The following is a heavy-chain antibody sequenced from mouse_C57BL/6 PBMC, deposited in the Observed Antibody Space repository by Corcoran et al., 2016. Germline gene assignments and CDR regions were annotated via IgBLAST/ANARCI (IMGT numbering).Heavy chain of an antibody. CDR2: INTHSGVP. V-gene: IGHV9-3*01. D-gene: IGHD2-3*01. CDR3: ARHDGYYKYYFDY. CDR1: GYTFTTYG. J-gene: IGHJ2*01. Sequence: QIQLVQSGPELKKPGETVKISCKASGYTFTTYGMSWVKQAPGKGLKWMGWINTHSGVPTYADDFKGRFAFSLETSASTAYLQINNLKNEDTATYFCARHDGYYKYYFDYWGQGTTLTVSS.